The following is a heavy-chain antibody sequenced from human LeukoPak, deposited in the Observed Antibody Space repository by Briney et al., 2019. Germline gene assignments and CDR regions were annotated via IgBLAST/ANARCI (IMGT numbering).Heavy chain of an antibody. V-gene: IGHV1-69*06. CDR2: IIPIFGTA. CDR3: ASSTPTYDSSGYRPHFDY. J-gene: IGHJ4*02. CDR1: GGTFSSYA. D-gene: IGHD3-22*01. Sequence: ASVKVSCKASGGTFSSYAISWVRQAPGQGLEWMGGIIPIFGTANYAQKFQGRVTITADKSTGTAYMELSSLRSEDTAVYYCASSTPTYDSSGYRPHFDYWGQGTLVTVSS.